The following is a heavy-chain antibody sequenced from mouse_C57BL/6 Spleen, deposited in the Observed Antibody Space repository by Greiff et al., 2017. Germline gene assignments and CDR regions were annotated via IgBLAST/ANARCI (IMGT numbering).Heavy chain of an antibody. CDR2: IYPGDGDT. J-gene: IGHJ4*01. CDR3: ARGGNDDCYAMDY. D-gene: IGHD2-2*01. Sequence: VQLQESGPELVKPGASVKISCKASGYAFSSSWMNWVKQRPGKGLEWIGRIYPGDGDTNYNGKFKGKATLTADKSSSTDYMQLSSLTSEDSAVYFCARGGNDDCYAMDYWGQGTSVTVSS. CDR1: GYAFSSSW. V-gene: IGHV1-82*01.